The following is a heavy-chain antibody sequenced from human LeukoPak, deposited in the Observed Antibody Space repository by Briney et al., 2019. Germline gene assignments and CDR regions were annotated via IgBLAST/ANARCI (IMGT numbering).Heavy chain of an antibody. V-gene: IGHV3-30*02. CDR1: GFTFSSYG. CDR2: IRYDGSNK. Sequence: GGSLRLSCAASGFTFSSYGMHWVRQAPGKGLEWVACIRYDGSNKYYADSVKGRFTIYRDNSKNTLYLQMNSLRAEDTAVYYCAKGGNYYDSSGYYYRGYFQHWGQGTLVTVSS. D-gene: IGHD3-22*01. J-gene: IGHJ1*01. CDR3: AKGGNYYDSSGYYYRGYFQH.